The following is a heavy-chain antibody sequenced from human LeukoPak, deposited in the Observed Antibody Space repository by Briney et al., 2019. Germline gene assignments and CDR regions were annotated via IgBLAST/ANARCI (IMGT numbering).Heavy chain of an antibody. CDR2: IYHSGST. J-gene: IGHJ5*02. Sequence: SETLSLTCAVYGGSFSGYYWSWIRQPPGKGLEWIGEIYHSGSTNYNPSLKSRVTISVDTSKNQFSLKLSSVTAADTAVYYCARGIPDSSSWAPGFDPWGQGTLVTVSS. D-gene: IGHD6-13*01. V-gene: IGHV4-34*01. CDR3: ARGIPDSSSWAPGFDP. CDR1: GGSFSGYY.